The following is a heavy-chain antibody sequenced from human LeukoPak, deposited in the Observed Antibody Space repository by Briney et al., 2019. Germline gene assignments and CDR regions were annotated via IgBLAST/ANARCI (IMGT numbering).Heavy chain of an antibody. J-gene: IGHJ1*01. D-gene: IGHD3-22*01. CDR3: ARHDSAGYSYVQY. Sequence: EPLSLTCTVSGGSISSYYWSWIRQPRGKGLGWIGYIYYTGSTNYNPSLKSRVTISLDTSKTKFSLKLSSVTAAATTVYYCARHDSAGYSYVQYGGQGTLVIVSS. CDR2: IYYTGST. V-gene: IGHV4-59*08. CDR1: GGSISSYY.